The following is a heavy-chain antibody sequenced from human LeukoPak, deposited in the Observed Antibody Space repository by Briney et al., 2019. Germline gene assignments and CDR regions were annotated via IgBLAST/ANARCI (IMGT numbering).Heavy chain of an antibody. Sequence: PGGSLRLSCAASGFTFSSYSMNWVRQAPGKGLEWVALISYDGSNKYNADSVKGRFTISRDNSKNTLYLQMNRLRAEDTAVYYCAKVGSYHDFDYWGQGTLVTVSS. J-gene: IGHJ4*02. CDR3: AKVGSYHDFDY. V-gene: IGHV3-30*18. CDR2: ISYDGSNK. D-gene: IGHD1-26*01. CDR1: GFTFSSYS.